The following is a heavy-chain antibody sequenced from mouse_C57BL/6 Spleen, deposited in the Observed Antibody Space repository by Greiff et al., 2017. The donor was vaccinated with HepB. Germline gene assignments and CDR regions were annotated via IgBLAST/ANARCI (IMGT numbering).Heavy chain of an antibody. V-gene: IGHV1-52*01. CDR3: ARMGDGNYGWFAY. CDR1: GYTFTSYW. J-gene: IGHJ3*01. D-gene: IGHD2-1*01. Sequence: QVQLQQPGAELVRPGSSVKLSCKASGYTFTSYWMHWVKQRPIQGLEWIGNIDPSDSETHYNQKFKDKATLTVDKSSSTAYMRLSSLTSEDSAVYYCARMGDGNYGWFAYWGQGTLVTVSA. CDR2: IDPSDSET.